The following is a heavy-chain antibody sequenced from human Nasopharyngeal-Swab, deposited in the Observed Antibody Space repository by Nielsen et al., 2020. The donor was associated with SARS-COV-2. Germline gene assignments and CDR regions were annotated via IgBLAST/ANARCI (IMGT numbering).Heavy chain of an antibody. CDR3: ARETAYYDFWSGDMGYYYYYYMDV. D-gene: IGHD3-3*01. J-gene: IGHJ6*03. CDR2: ISAYNGNT. Sequence: ASVKVSCKASGYTFTSYDINWVRQATGQGLEWMGWISAYNGNTNYAQKLQGRVTMTTDTSTSTAYMELRSLRSDDTAVYYCARETAYYDFWSGDMGYYYYYYMDVWGKGTTVTVSS. CDR1: GYTFTSYD. V-gene: IGHV1-18*01.